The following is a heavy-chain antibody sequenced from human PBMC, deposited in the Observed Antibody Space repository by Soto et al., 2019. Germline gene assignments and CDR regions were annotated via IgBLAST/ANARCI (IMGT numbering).Heavy chain of an antibody. D-gene: IGHD5-12*01. Sequence: PSETLSLTCTVSGCSISSYYWSWIRQPPGKGLEWIGYIHYSGSTNYNPSLKSRVTISADTSKNQFSLQLSSVTAADTAVYYCARLRGYHTHYHYYYMDVWGKGTTVTVSS. CDR3: ARLRGYHTHYHYYYMDV. J-gene: IGHJ6*03. CDR2: IHYSGST. CDR1: GCSISSYY. V-gene: IGHV4-59*08.